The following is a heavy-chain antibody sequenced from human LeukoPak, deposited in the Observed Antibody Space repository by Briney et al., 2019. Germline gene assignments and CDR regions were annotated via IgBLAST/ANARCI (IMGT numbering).Heavy chain of an antibody. J-gene: IGHJ6*03. Sequence: ASVKVSCKASGYTFTSYGISWVRQAAGQGLEWMGWISAYNGNTNYAQKLQGRVTMPTDTSTSTAYMETRSLRSDDTAVYYCAREGTAMVNLQKYYYYYYYMDVRGKGTTVTVPS. D-gene: IGHD5-18*01. V-gene: IGHV1-18*01. CDR3: AREGTAMVNLQKYYYYYYYMDV. CDR1: GYTFTSYG. CDR2: ISAYNGNT.